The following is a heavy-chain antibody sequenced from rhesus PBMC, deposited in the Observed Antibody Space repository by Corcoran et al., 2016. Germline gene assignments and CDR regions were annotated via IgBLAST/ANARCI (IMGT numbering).Heavy chain of an antibody. D-gene: IGHD2-15*01. V-gene: IGHV3-116*02. Sequence: EVRLVESGGGLVQPGGSLRLSCVASGFSFSGYFMSWVRQAPGKGPGWVGFIRNKGNGGTTEYATSVRCRFIISRDDSTSILSLQMNSLQTEDTAVYYCTRAIFAPDYWGQGVLVTVSS. CDR1: GFSFSGYF. CDR3: TRAIFAPDY. J-gene: IGHJ4*01. CDR2: IRNKGNGGTT.